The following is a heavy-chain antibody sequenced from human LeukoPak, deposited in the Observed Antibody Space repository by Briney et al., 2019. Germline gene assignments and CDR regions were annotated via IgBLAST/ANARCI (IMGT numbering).Heavy chain of an antibody. Sequence: SETLSLTCTVSGGSISSSSYYWGWIRQPPGKGLEWIGSIYYSGSTYYNPSLKSRVTISVDTSKNQFSLKLSSVTAADTAVYYCARGTSYFDYWGQGTLVTVSS. CDR1: GGSISSSSYY. V-gene: IGHV4-39*07. CDR2: IYYSGST. J-gene: IGHJ4*02. D-gene: IGHD2-2*01. CDR3: ARGTSYFDY.